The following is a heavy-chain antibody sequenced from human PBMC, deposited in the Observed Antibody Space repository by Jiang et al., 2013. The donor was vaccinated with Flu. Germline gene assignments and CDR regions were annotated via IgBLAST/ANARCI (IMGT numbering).Heavy chain of an antibody. CDR2: ISSSGSTI. D-gene: IGHD3-22*01. V-gene: IGHV3-48*03. J-gene: IGHJ5*02. CDR1: SYE. CDR3: ARVGNYYDSSGYHNWFDP. Sequence: SYEMNWVRQAPGKGLEWVSYISSSGSTIYYADSVKGRFTISRDNAKNSLYLQMNSLRAEDTAVYYCARVGNYYDSSGYHNWFDPWGQGTLVTVSS.